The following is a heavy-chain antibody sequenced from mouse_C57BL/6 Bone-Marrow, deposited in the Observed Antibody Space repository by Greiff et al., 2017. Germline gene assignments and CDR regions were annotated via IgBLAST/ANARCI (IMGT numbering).Heavy chain of an antibody. Sequence: VQLKQPGAELVMPGASVKLSCKASGYTFTSYWMHWVKQRPGQGLEWIGEIDPSDSYTNYNQKFKGKSTLTVDKSSSTAYMQLSSLTSEDSAVYYCAREGITTVVAHFDYWGQGTTLTVSS. J-gene: IGHJ2*01. CDR2: IDPSDSYT. CDR3: AREGITTVVAHFDY. CDR1: GYTFTSYW. D-gene: IGHD1-1*01. V-gene: IGHV1-69*01.